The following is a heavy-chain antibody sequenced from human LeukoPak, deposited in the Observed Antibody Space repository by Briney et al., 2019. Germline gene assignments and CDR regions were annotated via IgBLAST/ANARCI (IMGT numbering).Heavy chain of an antibody. D-gene: IGHD6-6*01. J-gene: IGHJ4*02. V-gene: IGHV4-59*08. CDR3: ARHVGQQLEDPWYFDY. Sequence: SETLSLTCTVSGGSISSYYWSWIRQPPGKGLEWIGYIYSSGSTNYNPSLKSRVTISEDTSKNQFSLKLSSVTAADTAVYFCARHVGQQLEDPWYFDYWGQETLVTVSS. CDR1: GGSISSYY. CDR2: IYSSGST.